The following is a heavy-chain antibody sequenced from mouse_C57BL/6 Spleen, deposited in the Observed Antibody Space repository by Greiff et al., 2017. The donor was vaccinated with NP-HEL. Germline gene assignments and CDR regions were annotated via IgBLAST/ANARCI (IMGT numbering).Heavy chain of an antibody. CDR3: ARDYYGSPWYFDV. J-gene: IGHJ1*03. CDR1: GFTFSSYT. D-gene: IGHD1-1*01. CDR2: ISGGGGNT. Sequence: EVKLVESGGGLVKPGGSLKLSCAASGFTFSSYTMSWVRQTPEKRLEWVATISGGGGNTYYPDSVKGRFTISRDNAKNTLYLQMSSLSSEDTALYYCARDYYGSPWYFDVWGTGTTVTVSS. V-gene: IGHV5-9*01.